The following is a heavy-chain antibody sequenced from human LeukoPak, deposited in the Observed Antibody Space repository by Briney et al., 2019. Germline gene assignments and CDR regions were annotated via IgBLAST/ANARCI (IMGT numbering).Heavy chain of an antibody. V-gene: IGHV4-34*01. J-gene: IGHJ4*02. Sequence: SETLSLTCAVYGGSFSGYYWSWIRQPPGKGLEWIGEINHSGSTNYNPSLKSRVTISVDTSKNQFSLKLSSVTAADTAVYYCASGPRCYGSGSYFDYWGQGTLVTVSS. CDR3: ASGPRCYGSGSYFDY. CDR1: GGSFSGYY. CDR2: INHSGST. D-gene: IGHD3-10*01.